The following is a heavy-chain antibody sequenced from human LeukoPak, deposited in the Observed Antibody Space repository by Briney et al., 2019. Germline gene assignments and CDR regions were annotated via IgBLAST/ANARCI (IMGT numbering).Heavy chain of an antibody. J-gene: IGHJ5*02. CDR1: GDSISSYY. V-gene: IGHV4-59*01. CDR3: ARSVAEHWFDP. CDR2: IYYSGST. Sequence: SETLSLTCTVSGDSISSYYWSWLRQPPGKGLEWVGYIYYSGSTNYNPSLKSRVTLSVDTSKNQFSLKLSSVTAADTAVYYCARSVAEHWFDPWGQGTLVTVPS. D-gene: IGHD6-19*01.